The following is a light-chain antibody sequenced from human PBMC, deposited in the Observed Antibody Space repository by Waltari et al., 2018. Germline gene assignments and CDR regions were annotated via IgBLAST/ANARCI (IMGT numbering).Light chain of an antibody. CDR3: QQRKSYPLT. Sequence: DIQMTQSPSSLSASVGDKVTITCRASQGISNALAWYQQKPGKAPKLLIYAASSLQSGVPSRFGGSGSWTDFNVTISRLQPEDFAVYYCQQRKSYPLTFGGGNKV. V-gene: IGKV1-17*01. CDR1: QGISNA. CDR2: AAS. J-gene: IGKJ4*01.